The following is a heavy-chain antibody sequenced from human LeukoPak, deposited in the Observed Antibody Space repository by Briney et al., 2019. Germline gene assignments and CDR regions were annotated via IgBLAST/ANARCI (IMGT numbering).Heavy chain of an antibody. CDR3: AKDFRKAVAGRVFAY. J-gene: IGHJ4*02. CDR2: IRYDGSNK. CDR1: GFTFSSYG. Sequence: PGGSLTLSCAAAGFTFSSYGMHWVRQPPGKGLEWVAFIRYDGSNKYYADSVKGRFTISRDNSKNTLYLQMNSLRAEGTAVYYCAKDFRKAVAGRVFAYWGQGTLVTVSS. V-gene: IGHV3-30*02. D-gene: IGHD6-19*01.